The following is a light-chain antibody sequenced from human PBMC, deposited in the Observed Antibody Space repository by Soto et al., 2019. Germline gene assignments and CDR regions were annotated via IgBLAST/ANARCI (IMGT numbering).Light chain of an antibody. CDR3: QPYGDSPQT. CDR1: QSVTSNY. J-gene: IGKJ1*01. Sequence: EIVLTQSPATLSLSPGERATLSCRASQSVTSNYLAWYQQKPGQAPRLLIYGASSSATAIPGRFSGSGSGTDFTLTISRLEPEDLPLYHCQPYGDSPQTFGQGTKVEI. V-gene: IGKV3-20*01. CDR2: GAS.